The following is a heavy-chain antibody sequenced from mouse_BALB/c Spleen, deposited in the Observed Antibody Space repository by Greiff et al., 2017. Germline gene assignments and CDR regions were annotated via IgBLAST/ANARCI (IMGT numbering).Heavy chain of an antibody. CDR3: ARTVYGNLYFDV. CDR1: GYSFTDYI. CDR2: INPYYGST. D-gene: IGHD2-1*01. V-gene: IGHV1-39*01. J-gene: IGHJ1*01. Sequence: EVQLQQTGPELVKPGASVKISCKASGYSFTDYIMLWVKQSHGKSLEWIGNINPYYGSTSYNLKFKGKATLTVDKSSSTAYMQLNSLTSEDSAVYYCARTVYGNLYFDVWGAGTTVTVSS.